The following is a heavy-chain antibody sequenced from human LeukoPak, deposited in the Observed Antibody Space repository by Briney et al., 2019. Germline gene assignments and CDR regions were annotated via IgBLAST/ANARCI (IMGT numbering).Heavy chain of an antibody. CDR1: GYTFTSYG. CDR3: ARDREQWLALDY. CDR2: ISAYNGNT. J-gene: IGHJ4*02. Sequence: ASVKVSCKASGYTFTSYGISWVRQAPGQGLEWMGWISAYNGNTNYAQKLQGRVTMTTDTSTSTAYMELRSLRSDDTAAYYCARDREQWLALDYWGQGTLVTVSS. D-gene: IGHD6-19*01. V-gene: IGHV1-18*01.